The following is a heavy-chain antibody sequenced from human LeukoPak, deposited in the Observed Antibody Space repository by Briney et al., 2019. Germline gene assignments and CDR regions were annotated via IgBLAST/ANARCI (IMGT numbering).Heavy chain of an antibody. CDR2: INHSAYT. Sequence: PSETLSLTCAVSGVSFSGYYWSWIRQSPEKGLEWIGEINHSAYTNYNPSLKSRVTISLDTSKTQFSLKLLSATAADTAVYYCARGRDDYSDYSWFEPWGQGNLGTVSS. CDR3: ARGRDDYSDYSWFEP. D-gene: IGHD4-17*01. V-gene: IGHV4-34*01. J-gene: IGHJ5*02. CDR1: GVSFSGYY.